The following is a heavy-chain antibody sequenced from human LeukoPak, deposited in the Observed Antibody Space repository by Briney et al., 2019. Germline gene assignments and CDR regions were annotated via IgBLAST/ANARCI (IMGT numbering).Heavy chain of an antibody. CDR2: ISSSSSTI. CDR1: KFTFSDYG. D-gene: IGHD6-19*01. V-gene: IGHV3-48*01. J-gene: IGHJ4*02. CDR3: ARNGASSGRPYHLDY. Sequence: PGGSLRLSCAASKFTFSDYGMNWVRQAPGKGLEWVSYISSSSSTIYCGDSVKGRFTISRDNAENSLYLQMNGLRAEDTAVYFCARNGASSGRPYHLDYWGQGTLVTVSS.